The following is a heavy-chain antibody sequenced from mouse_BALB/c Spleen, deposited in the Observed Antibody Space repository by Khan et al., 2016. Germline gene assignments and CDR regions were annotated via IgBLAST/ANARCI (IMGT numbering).Heavy chain of an antibody. D-gene: IGHD3-1*01. Sequence: EVQLQESGPSLVKPSQTLSLTCSVTGDSITSGYWNWIRKFPGNKLEYMGYISYSGSTFYNPSLERRISITRDTSKNQYYLQLNSVTSEDTATEYGVIDEAARSSFAYWGQGTLVTVSA. V-gene: IGHV3-8*02. CDR1: GDSITSGY. CDR3: VIDEAARSSFAY. J-gene: IGHJ3*01. CDR2: ISYSGST.